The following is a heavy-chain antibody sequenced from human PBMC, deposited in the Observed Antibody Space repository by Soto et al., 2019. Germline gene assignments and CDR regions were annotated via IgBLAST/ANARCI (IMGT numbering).Heavy chain of an antibody. CDR3: ARLGNGGTY. CDR2: MSHTGSS. J-gene: IGHJ4*02. V-gene: IGHV4-4*02. D-gene: IGHD7-27*01. CDR1: GASISGSYW. Sequence: QVQLQESGPGLVRPSGALSLTCAVSGASISGSYWWAWVRQTPGEGLEWIGEMSHTGSSNYNPSLRSRVTISIDMSKNQFSLHLTSVTAADTAVYYCARLGNGGTYWGQGTLVTVSS.